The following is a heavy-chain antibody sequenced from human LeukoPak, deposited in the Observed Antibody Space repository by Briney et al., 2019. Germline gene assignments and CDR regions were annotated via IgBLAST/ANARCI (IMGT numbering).Heavy chain of an antibody. Sequence: GGSLRLSCAASGFTVSSNYMSWVRQAPGKGLEWVSVIYSGGSTYYADSVKGRFTISRDNSKNTLYLQMNSLRAEDTAVYYCARENYDSSGYSYYFDYWGQGTLVAVSS. V-gene: IGHV3-53*01. CDR2: IYSGGST. CDR3: ARENYDSSGYSYYFDY. J-gene: IGHJ4*02. D-gene: IGHD3-22*01. CDR1: GFTVSSNY.